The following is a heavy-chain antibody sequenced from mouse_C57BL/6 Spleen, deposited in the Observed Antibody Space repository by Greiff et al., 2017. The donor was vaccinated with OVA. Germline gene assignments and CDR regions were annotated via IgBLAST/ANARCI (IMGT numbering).Heavy chain of an antibody. Sequence: EVKLQESGGGLVQPKGSLKLSCAASGFSFNTYAMNWVRPAPGKGLEWVARIRSKSNNYATYYADSVKDRFTISRDDSESMLYLQMNNLKTEDTAMYYCVRSTTVVAPGYFDVWGTGTTVTVSS. V-gene: IGHV10-1*01. CDR2: IRSKSNNYAT. D-gene: IGHD1-1*01. CDR1: GFSFNTYA. CDR3: VRSTTVVAPGYFDV. J-gene: IGHJ1*03.